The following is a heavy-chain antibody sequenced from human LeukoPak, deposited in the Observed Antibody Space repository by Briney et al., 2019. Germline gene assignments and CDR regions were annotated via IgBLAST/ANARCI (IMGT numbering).Heavy chain of an antibody. CDR1: GFTFSSYA. J-gene: IGHJ3*02. CDR2: ISGSGGST. Sequence: GGSLRLSCAASGFTFSSYAMSWVSQAPGKGLEWVSAISGSGGSTYYADSVKGRFTISRDNSKNTLYLQMNSLRAEDTAVYYCAKDWWGSSGWYGAFDIWGQGTMVTVSS. D-gene: IGHD6-19*01. V-gene: IGHV3-23*01. CDR3: AKDWWGSSGWYGAFDI.